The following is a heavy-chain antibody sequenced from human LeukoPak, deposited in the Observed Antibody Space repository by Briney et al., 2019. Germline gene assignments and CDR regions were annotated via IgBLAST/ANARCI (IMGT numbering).Heavy chain of an antibody. CDR1: GFTFSSYG. CDR3: AKDRVVVNWRGAALDY. J-gene: IGHJ4*02. D-gene: IGHD2-15*01. Sequence: GGSLRLSCAASGFTFSSYGMHWVRQAPGKGLEWVAFIRYDGSNKYYADSVRGRFTISRDNSKNTLYLQMNSLRAEDTAVYYCAKDRVVVNWRGAALDYWGQGTLVTVSS. CDR2: IRYDGSNK. V-gene: IGHV3-30*02.